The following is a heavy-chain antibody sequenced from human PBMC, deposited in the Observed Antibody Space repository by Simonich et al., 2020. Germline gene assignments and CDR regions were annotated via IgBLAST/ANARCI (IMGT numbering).Heavy chain of an antibody. J-gene: IGHJ4*02. CDR1: GGTFSSYA. Sequence: QVQLVQSGAEVKKPGSSVKVSCKASGGTFSSYAISWVRQAPGQGLEWMGGIIPILGIENDAQKFQGRVTITADKSTSTAYMELSSLRSEDTAVYYCARTNTMRELDTMVRVVDYFDYWGQGTLVTVSS. D-gene: IGHD3-10*01. CDR3: ARTNTMRELDTMVRVVDYFDY. V-gene: IGHV1-69*09. CDR2: IIPILGIE.